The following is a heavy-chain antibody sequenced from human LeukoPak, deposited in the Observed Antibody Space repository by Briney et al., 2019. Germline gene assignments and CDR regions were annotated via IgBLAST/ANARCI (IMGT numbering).Heavy chain of an antibody. V-gene: IGHV4-31*03. D-gene: IGHD6-6*01. Sequence: SETLSLTCTVSGGSISSGGYYWSWIRQHPGKGLERIGYIYYSGSTYYNPSLKSRVTISVDTSKNQFSLKLSSVTAADTAVYYCARVLQAARRAFDYWGQGTLVTVSS. CDR2: IYYSGST. J-gene: IGHJ4*02. CDR3: ARVLQAARRAFDY. CDR1: GGSISSGGYY.